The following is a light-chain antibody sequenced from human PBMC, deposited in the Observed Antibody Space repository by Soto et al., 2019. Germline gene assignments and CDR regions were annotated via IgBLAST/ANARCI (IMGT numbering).Light chain of an antibody. CDR3: SPFTSSSTYV. J-gene: IGLJ1*01. V-gene: IGLV2-14*01. Sequence: QSVLNRPACVCGSPWQSIAISCTGTSSDVGGYNYVSWYQQHPGKAPKLIIYDVTNRPSGVSDRFSGSKSGNTASLTISGLQAEDEADYYCSPFTSSSTYVFGSGTKVTVL. CDR1: SSDVGGYNY. CDR2: DVT.